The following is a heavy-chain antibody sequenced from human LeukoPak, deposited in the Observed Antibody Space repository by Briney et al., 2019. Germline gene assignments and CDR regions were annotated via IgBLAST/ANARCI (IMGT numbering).Heavy chain of an antibody. D-gene: IGHD5-24*01. CDR3: AKEKRWLHPYFDY. CDR2: IRYDGSNK. J-gene: IGHJ4*02. V-gene: IGHV3-30*02. CDR1: GFTFSSYS. Sequence: GGSLRLSCAASGFTFSSYSMNWVRQAPGKGLEWVAFIRYDGSNKYYADSVKGRFTISRDNSKNTLYLQMNSLRAEDTAVYYCAKEKRWLHPYFDYWGQGTLVTVSS.